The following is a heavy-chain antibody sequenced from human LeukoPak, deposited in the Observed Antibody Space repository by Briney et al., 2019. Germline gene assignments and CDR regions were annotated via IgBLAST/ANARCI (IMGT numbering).Heavy chain of an antibody. J-gene: IGHJ4*02. D-gene: IGHD3-22*01. V-gene: IGHV3-53*01. CDR1: GFTVSSNY. Sequence: GGSLRLSCAASGFTVSSNYMSWVRQAPGKGLEWVSVIYSGGSTYYADSVKGRFTISRDNSKNTLYLQINSLRAEDTAVYYCARMPHYYDSSGYGGDWLYWGQGTLVTVSS. CDR2: IYSGGST. CDR3: ARMPHYYDSSGYGGDWLY.